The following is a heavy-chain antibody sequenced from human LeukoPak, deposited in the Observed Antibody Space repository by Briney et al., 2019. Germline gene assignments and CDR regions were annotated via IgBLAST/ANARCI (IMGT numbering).Heavy chain of an antibody. J-gene: IGHJ5*02. CDR3: ATDGAGFDT. V-gene: IGHV3-11*01. CDR2: INIGGTNT. Sequence: GGSLRLSCAASGFTFNDYYMSWIRQAPGKGLEWLSYINIGGTNTHYADSVKGRFTVSRDNAKKSLYLEMNNLRAEDTAVYYCATDGAGFDTWGQGVLVTVPS. CDR1: GFTFNDYY.